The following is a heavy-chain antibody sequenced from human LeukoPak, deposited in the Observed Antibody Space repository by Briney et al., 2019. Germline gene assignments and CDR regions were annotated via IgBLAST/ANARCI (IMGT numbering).Heavy chain of an antibody. CDR2: ISSNGGST. D-gene: IGHD3-22*01. Sequence: PGGSLRLSCSASGFTFSSYAMHWVRQAPGKGLEYVSAISSNGGSTYYADSVKGRFTISRDNSKNTLYLQMSSLRAEDTAVYYCARADYYDSSGYSDYWGQGTLVTVSS. V-gene: IGHV3-64D*09. J-gene: IGHJ4*02. CDR3: ARADYYDSSGYSDY. CDR1: GFTFSSYA.